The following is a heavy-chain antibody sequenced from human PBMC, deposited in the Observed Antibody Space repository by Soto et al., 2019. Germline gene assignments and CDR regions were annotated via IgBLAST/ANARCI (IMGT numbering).Heavy chain of an antibody. CDR3: ARDGRGSGSYYNGSYYYGMDV. J-gene: IGHJ6*02. Sequence: ASVKVSCKASGYTFTSYDINWVRQATGQGLEWMGWMNPNSGNTGYAQKFQGRVTMTRNTSISTAYMELSSLRSEDTAVYYCARDGRGSGSYYNGSYYYGMDVWGQGTTVTVSS. CDR2: MNPNSGNT. V-gene: IGHV1-8*01. D-gene: IGHD3-10*01. CDR1: GYTFTSYD.